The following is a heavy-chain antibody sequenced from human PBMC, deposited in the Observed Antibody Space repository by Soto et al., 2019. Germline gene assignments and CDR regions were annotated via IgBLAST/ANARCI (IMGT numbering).Heavy chain of an antibody. D-gene: IGHD2-15*01. CDR2: IGTLFDI. CDR1: GFTFSDFD. V-gene: IGHV3-13*01. CDR3: ARGRSKDFHSTPPPTFDP. J-gene: IGHJ5*02. Sequence: EVQLVDSGGDLVQPGGSPRLSCVASGFTFSDFDMYWVRQVTGKGLEWVAGIGTLFDIYYSDSVKGRFSIFRDNAKNSVTLRMNSLKPGDTAVYFCARGRSKDFHSTPPPTFDPWGQGTLVTVSS.